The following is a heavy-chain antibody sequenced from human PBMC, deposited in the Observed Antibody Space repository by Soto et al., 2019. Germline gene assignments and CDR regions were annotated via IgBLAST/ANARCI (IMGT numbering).Heavy chain of an antibody. Sequence: ASVKVSCKASGGTFSSYTISWVRQAPGQGLEWMGRIIPILGIANYAQKFQGRVTITADKSTSTAYMELSSLRSEDTAVYYCARDFPRAPYYYYMDVWGKGTTVTVSS. CDR1: GGTFSSYT. V-gene: IGHV1-69*04. CDR3: ARDFPRAPYYYYMDV. J-gene: IGHJ6*03. CDR2: IIPILGIA.